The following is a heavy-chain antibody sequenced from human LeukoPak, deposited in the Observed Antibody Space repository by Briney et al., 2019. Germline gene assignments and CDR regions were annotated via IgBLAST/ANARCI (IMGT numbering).Heavy chain of an antibody. V-gene: IGHV1-2*02. D-gene: IGHD5-12*01. CDR2: INPNNGGT. J-gene: IGHJ5*02. CDR1: GYSFTGYY. CDR3: AKDQNTGYANNWFDP. Sequence: ASVNVSRKASGYSFTGYYIHWVRQAPGQGLEWMGWINPNNGGTNFAQKFQGRVTMTRDTSISTAYMELSRLRSDDTAIYYCAKDQNTGYANNWFDPWGQGTLVTVSS.